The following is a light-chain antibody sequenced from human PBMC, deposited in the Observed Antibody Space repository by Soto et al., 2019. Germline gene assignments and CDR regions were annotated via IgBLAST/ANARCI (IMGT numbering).Light chain of an antibody. CDR3: AAWDASLNGPV. CDR1: NSNIGRNT. J-gene: IGLJ2*01. CDR2: TNN. V-gene: IGLV1-44*01. Sequence: QSVLSQPPSASGTPGQRVIISCSGSNSNIGRNTVNWYQLLPRTAPKLLIYTNNQRPSGVPDRFSASKSGTSASLAISGLQSEDEADYYCAAWDASLNGPVFGGGTKLTVL.